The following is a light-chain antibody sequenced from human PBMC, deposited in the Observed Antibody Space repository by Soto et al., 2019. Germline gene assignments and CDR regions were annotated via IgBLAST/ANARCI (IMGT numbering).Light chain of an antibody. Sequence: DIQMTQSPSTLSASVGDRVTITCRASQTIDYWLAWYQQKPGKAPKLLIYDASNLESGVPSRFTGSGSGTEFTLTISRLEPEDFSVYYCHQYGTAPLTFGPGTKVDIK. CDR1: QTIDYW. CDR3: HQYGTAPLT. V-gene: IGKV1-5*01. CDR2: DAS. J-gene: IGKJ3*01.